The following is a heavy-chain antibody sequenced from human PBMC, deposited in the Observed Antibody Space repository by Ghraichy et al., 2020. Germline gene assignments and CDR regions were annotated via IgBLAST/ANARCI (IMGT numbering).Heavy chain of an antibody. Sequence: SQTLSLTCAVYGGSFSDYYWNWIRQPPGKGPEWIWEINHSGRTNYNPSLRSRVTISVTTSKNQFSLKLTSVTAADTAVYYCARPAVPGTYYYYMDVWGKGATVTVSS. CDR2: INHSGRT. CDR1: GGSFSDYY. CDR3: ARPAVPGTYYYYMDV. J-gene: IGHJ6*03. V-gene: IGHV4-34*01. D-gene: IGHD6-19*01.